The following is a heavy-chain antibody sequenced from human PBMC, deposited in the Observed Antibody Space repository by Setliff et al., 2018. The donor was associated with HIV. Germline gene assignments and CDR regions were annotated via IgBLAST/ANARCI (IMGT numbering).Heavy chain of an antibody. CDR1: GGTFSSYG. V-gene: IGHV1-69*05. J-gene: IGHJ6*02. Sequence: SVKVSCKASGGTFSSYGISWVRQAPGQGLEWMGAIIPMFGTGFYAQKFQGRITITTDESRTTSYMELSSLRFEDTAVYFCARVAHSSSYHYYGMDVWGQGTTVTVSS. D-gene: IGHD6-19*01. CDR2: IIPMFGTG. CDR3: ARVAHSSSYHYYGMDV.